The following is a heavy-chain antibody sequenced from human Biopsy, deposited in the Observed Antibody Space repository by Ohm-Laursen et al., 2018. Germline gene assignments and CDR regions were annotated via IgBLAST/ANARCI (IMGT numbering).Heavy chain of an antibody. V-gene: IGHV3-9*01. J-gene: IGHJ3*02. CDR3: TKNTQWEGSGYLDAFHI. D-gene: IGHD3-22*01. CDR1: GFRFDNTG. Sequence: SLRLSCAASGFRFDNTGMHWVRQGPGKGLEWVAGIGWSSDSITYAKSVTGRFTISRDNGENSLYLQMNSLRPEDTALYYCTKNTQWEGSGYLDAFHIWGHGAMVTVSS. CDR2: IGWSSDSI.